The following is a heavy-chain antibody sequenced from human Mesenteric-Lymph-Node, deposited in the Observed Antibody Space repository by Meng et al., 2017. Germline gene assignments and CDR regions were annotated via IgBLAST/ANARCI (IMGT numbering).Heavy chain of an antibody. CDR1: EYKFTSYW. J-gene: IGHJ4*02. V-gene: IGHV5-51*01. CDR3: ARALDSSGYYDHNY. Sequence: GESLKISCKGSEYKFTSYWTGWVRQRPGKGLEWMGSIYAGDSDTRYSPSFQGQVTISADKSISTAYLQWSSLKASDTAMYYCARALDSSGYYDHNYWGQGTLVTVSS. CDR2: IYAGDSDT. D-gene: IGHD3-22*01.